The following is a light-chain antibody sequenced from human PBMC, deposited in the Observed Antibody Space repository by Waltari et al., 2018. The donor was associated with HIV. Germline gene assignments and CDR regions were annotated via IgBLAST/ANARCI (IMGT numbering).Light chain of an antibody. CDR2: SNN. CDR1: SSNIGSKT. Sequence: QSVLTQPPAASGTPGQRVTISCTGSSSNIGSKTVNLYKQLPGTAPKLLIYSNNQRPSVVPDRLSGSKSGTSASLAISGLQSEDEADYYCSTWDDSLNGRVFGGGTKLTVL. V-gene: IGLV1-44*01. J-gene: IGLJ3*02. CDR3: STWDDSLNGRV.